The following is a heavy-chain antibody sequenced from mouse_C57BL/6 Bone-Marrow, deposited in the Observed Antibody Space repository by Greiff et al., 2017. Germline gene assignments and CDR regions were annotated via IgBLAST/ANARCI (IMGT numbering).Heavy chain of an antibody. CDR1: GYTFTSYW. J-gene: IGHJ2*01. Sequence: QVQLQQPGAELVKPGASVKLSCKASGYTFTSYWMQWVKQRPGQGLEWIGEIDPSDSYTNYNQKFKGKATLTVDTSSSPAYMQLSSLTSEDSAVYYCARWDGYWGQGTTLTVSS. CDR2: IDPSDSYT. CDR3: ARWDGY. V-gene: IGHV1-50*01. D-gene: IGHD2-3*01.